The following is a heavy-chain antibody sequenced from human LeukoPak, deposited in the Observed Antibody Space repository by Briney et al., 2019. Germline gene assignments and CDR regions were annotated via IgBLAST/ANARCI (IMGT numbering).Heavy chain of an antibody. D-gene: IGHD6-19*01. CDR1: GYTFSDYY. CDR2: VNPNSGGT. V-gene: IGHV1-2*02. Sequence: GASVKVSCKASGYTFSDYYMHWVRQAPGQGLEWMGWVNPNSGGTNYAQKFQGRFTMTRDMSINTAYMEVSGLRSDDTAVYYCSRGAPTIAMTGTGLDYWGQGTLVAVSS. CDR3: SRGAPTIAMTGTGLDY. J-gene: IGHJ4*02.